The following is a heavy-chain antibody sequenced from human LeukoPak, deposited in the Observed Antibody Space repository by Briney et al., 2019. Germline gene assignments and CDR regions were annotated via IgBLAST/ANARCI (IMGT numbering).Heavy chain of an antibody. CDR3: ARDISGGSLRFDP. V-gene: IGHV3-21*01. CDR1: GFTFSSYS. CDR2: ISSSSSYI. D-gene: IGHD2-15*01. J-gene: IGHJ5*02. Sequence: GGSLRLSCAASGFTFSSYSMNWVRQAPGKGLEWVSSISSSSSYIYYADSVKGRFTISRDNDKNSLYLQMNSLRAEDTAVYYCARDISGGSLRFDPWGQGTLVTVSS.